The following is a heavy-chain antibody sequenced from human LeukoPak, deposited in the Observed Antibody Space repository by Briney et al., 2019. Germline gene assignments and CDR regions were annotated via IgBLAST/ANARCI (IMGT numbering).Heavy chain of an antibody. CDR1: GYTFTGYY. D-gene: IGHD5-18*01. CDR3: ARDTSMVNFEW. Sequence: ASVKVSCKASGYTFTGYYMHWVRQAPGQGLEWIGWINSNAGGTNYALQFQGRVTISRDTSISTVYMELSRLTSDDTAVYYCARDTSMVNFEWWGQGTLVTVSS. J-gene: IGHJ4*02. V-gene: IGHV1-2*02. CDR2: INSNAGGT.